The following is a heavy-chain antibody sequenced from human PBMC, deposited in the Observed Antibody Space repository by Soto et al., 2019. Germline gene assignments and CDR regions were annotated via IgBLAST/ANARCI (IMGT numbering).Heavy chain of an antibody. V-gene: IGHV5-51*01. D-gene: IGHD2-15*01. Sequence: PGESLKISCKGSGYSFTSYWIGWVRQMPGKGLEWMGIIYPGDSDTRYSPSFQGQVTIPADKSISTAYLQWSSLKASDTAMYYCARILGAKEDFDAFDIRGQGTMVTVSS. CDR2: IYPGDSDT. CDR1: GYSFTSYW. J-gene: IGHJ3*02. CDR3: ARILGAKEDFDAFDI.